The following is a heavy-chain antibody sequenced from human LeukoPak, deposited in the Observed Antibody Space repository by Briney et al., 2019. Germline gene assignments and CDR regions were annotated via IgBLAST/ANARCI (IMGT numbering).Heavy chain of an antibody. V-gene: IGHV4-30-2*01. CDR1: GGSISSGGYS. Sequence: SETLSLTCAVSGGSISSGGYSWSWIRQPPGKGLEWIVYIYHSGSTYYNPSLKSRVTISVDRSKNQFSLKLSSVTAADTAVYYCARATRCSGGSCAESRQYYFDYWGQGTLVTVSS. CDR2: IYHSGST. D-gene: IGHD2-15*01. J-gene: IGHJ4*02. CDR3: ARATRCSGGSCAESRQYYFDY.